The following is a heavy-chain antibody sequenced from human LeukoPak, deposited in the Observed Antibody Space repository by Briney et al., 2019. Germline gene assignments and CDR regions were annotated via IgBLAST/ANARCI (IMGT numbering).Heavy chain of an antibody. J-gene: IGHJ4*02. CDR3: KGVATIERDY. CDR2: IKSKTDGGTT. CDR1: GFTFSNAW. Sequence: SGGSLRLSCAASGFTFSNAWMSWVRQAPGKGLEWVGRIKSKTDGGTTDYAAPVKGRFTISRDDSKNTLYLQMNSLKTEDAAVYYCKGVATIERDYWGQGTLVTVSS. V-gene: IGHV3-15*01. D-gene: IGHD5-12*01.